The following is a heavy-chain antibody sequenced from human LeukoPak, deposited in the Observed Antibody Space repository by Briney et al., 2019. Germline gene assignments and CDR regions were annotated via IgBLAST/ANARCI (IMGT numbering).Heavy chain of an antibody. CDR2: ISYDGSNK. CDR3: AREEVGDAFDI. Sequence: RAGGSLRLSCAASGFTFSSYAMHWVRQAPGKGLEWVAVISYDGSNKYYADSVKGRFTISRDNSKNTLYLQMNSLRAEHTAVYYCAREEVGDAFDIWGQGTMVTVSS. D-gene: IGHD1-26*01. J-gene: IGHJ3*02. V-gene: IGHV3-30-3*01. CDR1: GFTFSSYA.